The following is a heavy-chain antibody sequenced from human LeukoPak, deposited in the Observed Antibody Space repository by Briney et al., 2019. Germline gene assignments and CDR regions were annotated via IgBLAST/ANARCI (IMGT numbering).Heavy chain of an antibody. Sequence: GGSLRLSCAASGFTFSSYAMHWGRQAPGKGLEWVAVISYDGSNKYYADSVKGRFTISRDNSKNTLYLQMNSLRAEDTAVYYCARDFGIAAAGPPGYGAFDIWGQGTMVTVSS. CDR2: ISYDGSNK. CDR3: ARDFGIAAAGPPGYGAFDI. J-gene: IGHJ3*02. V-gene: IGHV3-30*04. D-gene: IGHD6-13*01. CDR1: GFTFSSYA.